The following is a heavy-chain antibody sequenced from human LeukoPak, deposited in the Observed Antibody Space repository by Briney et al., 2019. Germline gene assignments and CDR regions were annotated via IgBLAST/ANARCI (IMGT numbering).Heavy chain of an antibody. D-gene: IGHD2-15*01. Sequence: PSETLSLTCTVSGGSISGYYWSWIRQPPGKGLEWIGEVNHSGSTNYNPSLKSRVTISVDTSKNQFSLKLSSVTAADTAVYYCATGDGYCDGGTCYSYFDYWGQGTLVTVSS. J-gene: IGHJ4*02. CDR3: ATGDGYCDGGTCYSYFDY. CDR2: VNHSGST. V-gene: IGHV4-34*01. CDR1: GGSISGYY.